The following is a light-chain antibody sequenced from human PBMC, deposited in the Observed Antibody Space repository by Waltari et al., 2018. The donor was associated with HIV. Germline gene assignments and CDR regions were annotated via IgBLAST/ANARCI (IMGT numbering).Light chain of an antibody. CDR3: AAWDDSLSGSYV. CDR1: SSNLGNHA. V-gene: IGLV1-47*01. J-gene: IGLJ1*01. Sequence: QSVLTQPPSASGTPGRRVTISCSGSSSNLGNHALYLYQDLPGTAPKLLIFGNGQRPSGGPDRFSGSKSGTSASLAISGLRSEDEADYYCAAWDDSLSGSYVFGTGTKVTVL. CDR2: GNG.